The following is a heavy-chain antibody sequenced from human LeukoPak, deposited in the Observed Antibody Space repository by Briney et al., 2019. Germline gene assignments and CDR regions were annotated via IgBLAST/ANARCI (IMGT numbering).Heavy chain of an antibody. J-gene: IGHJ4*02. V-gene: IGHV1-18*01. CDR3: ARERAKLLWFGELESGLDY. D-gene: IGHD3-10*01. CDR2: ISAYNGNT. Sequence: ASVKVSCKASGYTFTSYGISWVRQAPGQGLEWMGWISAYNGNTNYAQKLQGRVTMTTDTSTSTAYMELRSLRSDDTAVYYCARERAKLLWFGELESGLDYWGQGTLVTVS. CDR1: GYTFTSYG.